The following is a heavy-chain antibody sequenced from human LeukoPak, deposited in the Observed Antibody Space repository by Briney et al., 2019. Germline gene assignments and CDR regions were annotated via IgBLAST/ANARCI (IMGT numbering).Heavy chain of an antibody. CDR3: ARKSIVGASRGVFDY. CDR1: GFTLSSYS. J-gene: IGHJ4*02. D-gene: IGHD1-26*01. Sequence: PGGSLRLSCAASGFTLSSYSMNWVRQAPGKGLEWVSSISSSSSYIYYADSVKGRFTISRDNAKNSLYLQMNSLRAEDTAVYYCARKSIVGASRGVFDYWGQGTLVTVSS. V-gene: IGHV3-21*01. CDR2: ISSSSSYI.